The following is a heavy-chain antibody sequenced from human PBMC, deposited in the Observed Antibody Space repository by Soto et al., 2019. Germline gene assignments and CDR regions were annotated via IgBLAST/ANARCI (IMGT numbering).Heavy chain of an antibody. D-gene: IGHD6-25*01. V-gene: IGHV4-39*01. CDR1: GDSLSSGGNS. Sequence: SETLSLTCTVSGDSLSSGGNSWGWIRQPPGKGLGWIGSIYYNGSTYHNPSLKSRVTISVDTSTNQFSLKLNSVTAADTAVYYCARIIALCGSGGQGYFAYSGRGTLVTGSS. CDR2: IYYNGST. CDR3: ARIIALCGSGGQGYFAY. J-gene: IGHJ4*02.